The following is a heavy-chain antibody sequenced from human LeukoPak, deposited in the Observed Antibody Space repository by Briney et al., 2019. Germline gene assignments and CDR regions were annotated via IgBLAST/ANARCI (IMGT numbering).Heavy chain of an antibody. CDR3: TSGNYYDTYDYYYS. CDR2: IRNKVSDYAT. V-gene: IGHV3-73*01. CDR1: GFTFSDSG. Sequence: GSLRLSCAASGFTFSDSGMHWVRQPSGKGLEWIGRIRNKVSDYATAYAASVKGRFTISRDDSKNTAYLQMNSLKTEDTAFYYCTSGNYYDTYDYYYSWGQGTLVTVSS. J-gene: IGHJ4*02. D-gene: IGHD3-22*01.